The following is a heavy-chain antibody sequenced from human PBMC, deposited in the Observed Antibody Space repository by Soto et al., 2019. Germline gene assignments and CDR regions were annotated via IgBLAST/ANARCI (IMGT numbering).Heavy chain of an antibody. CDR2: IYLSGST. J-gene: IGHJ4*02. CDR1: GGSIISGGYS. Sequence: QLQLQESGSGLVKPSQTLSLTCAVSGGSIISGGYSWSCIRQPPGKGLEWIGYIYLSGSTYYNPSLQSRVTILVDRSQNQFPLELSSVTYAATAVYYCAREGSVGDYGFDFWGQGTLV. CDR3: AREGSVGDYGFDF. V-gene: IGHV4-30-2*01. D-gene: IGHD4-17*01.